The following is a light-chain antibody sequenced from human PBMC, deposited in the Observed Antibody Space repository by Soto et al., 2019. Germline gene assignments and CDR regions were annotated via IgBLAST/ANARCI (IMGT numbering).Light chain of an antibody. V-gene: IGKV3-20*01. CDR3: QQYGGSPPT. Sequence: EIVLTQSPGTLSLSPGERATLSCRASQSVSSNYLAWYQRKPGQAPRLLIYGASSRATDIPNRFSGSGSGTHFTVTITRLEPEDVAVYFCQQYGGSPPTFGQGTKVEIK. J-gene: IGKJ1*01. CDR1: QSVSSNY. CDR2: GAS.